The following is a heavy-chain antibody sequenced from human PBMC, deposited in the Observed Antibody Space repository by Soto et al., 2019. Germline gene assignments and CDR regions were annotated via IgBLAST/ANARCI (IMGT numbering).Heavy chain of an antibody. CDR3: ATGLRDVLRFLEWLGHYYYYGMDV. CDR2: FDPEDGET. CDR1: GYTLTELS. J-gene: IGHJ6*02. Sequence: ASVKVSCKVSGYTLTELSMHWVRQAPGKGLEWMGGFDPEDGETIYAQKFQGRVTMTEDTSTDTAYMELSSLRSEDTAVYYCATGLRDVLRFLEWLGHYYYYGMDVWGQGTTVTVSS. V-gene: IGHV1-24*01. D-gene: IGHD3-3*01.